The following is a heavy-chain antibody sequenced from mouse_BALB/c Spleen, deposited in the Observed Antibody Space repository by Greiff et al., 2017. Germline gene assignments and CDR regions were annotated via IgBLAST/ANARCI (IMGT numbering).Heavy chain of an antibody. V-gene: IGHV14-3*02. D-gene: IGHD2-10*02. CDR1: GFNIKDTY. CDR3: AREGYGNHYAMDY. CDR2: IDPANGNT. Sequence: VTLKVSGAELVKPGASVKLSCTASGFNIKDTYMHWVKQRPEQGLEWIGRIDPANGNTKYDPKFQGKATITADTSSNTAYLQLSSLTSEDTAVYYCAREGYGNHYAMDYWGQGTSVTVAS. J-gene: IGHJ4*01.